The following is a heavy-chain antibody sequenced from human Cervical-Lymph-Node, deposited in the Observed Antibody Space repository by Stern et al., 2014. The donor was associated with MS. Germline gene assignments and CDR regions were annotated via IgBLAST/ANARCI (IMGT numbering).Heavy chain of an antibody. J-gene: IGHJ4*02. CDR3: ARGSAGAGAFFDY. D-gene: IGHD3-10*01. CDR1: GYTFSNSW. V-gene: IGHV5-51*01. CDR2: IYPGDSDT. Sequence: EVQLVESGAEVKKPGESLKISCKGSGYTFSNSWIGWVRQMPGRGLEWMGIIYPGDSDTRYSPSFQGQITISADKSISTAYLQWTSLKASDTAIFYCARGSAGAGAFFDYWGQGTLVTVSS.